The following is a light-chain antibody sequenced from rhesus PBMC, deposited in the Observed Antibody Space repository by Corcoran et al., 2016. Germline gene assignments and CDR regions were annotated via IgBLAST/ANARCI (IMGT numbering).Light chain of an antibody. Sequence: DIQMTQSPPSLSASVGDRVTITCRTSENVNKYLNWYQQKPGKAPKLLIYKASTLQSGVPSRFSGGGSGTDYTFSISTLQSEDVATYYCQQSYGSPRTFGQGTKVEIK. CDR2: KAS. V-gene: IGKV1-74*01. J-gene: IGKJ1*01. CDR3: QQSYGSPRT. CDR1: ENVNKY.